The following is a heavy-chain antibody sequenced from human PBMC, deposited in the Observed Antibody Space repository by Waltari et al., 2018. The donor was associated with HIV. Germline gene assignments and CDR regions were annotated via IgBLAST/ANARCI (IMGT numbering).Heavy chain of an antibody. CDR3: ARQMTFYDAFDF. J-gene: IGHJ3*01. V-gene: IGHV1-2*02. Sequence: VQLVQSGAEVKKPGASVKVSCKAFGHTFTDYFIHWVRQAPGQGLEWMGWIYPNSGDTSYAQTFQGRVTMTRDTSISTAYIEMSRLTSDDTTVYYCARQMTFYDAFDFWGPGTMVTVSS. CDR1: GHTFTDYF. CDR2: IYPNSGDT.